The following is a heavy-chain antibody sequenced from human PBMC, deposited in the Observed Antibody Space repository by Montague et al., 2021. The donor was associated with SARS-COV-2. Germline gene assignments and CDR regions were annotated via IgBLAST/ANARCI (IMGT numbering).Heavy chain of an antibody. CDR2: INHRGST. Sequence: SETLSLTCAVYDGSFSDYSWTWIRQPPGKGLEWIGEINHRGSTNYNPSLRSRVTISVDTSQNQFSLKLTSVTAADTAVYYCARGRQHSNTVVVGVTGGDYYFDDWGQGTLVTVSS. V-gene: IGHV4-34*01. CDR1: DGSFSDYS. J-gene: IGHJ4*02. D-gene: IGHD2-15*01. CDR3: ARGRQHSNTVVVGVTGGDYYFDD.